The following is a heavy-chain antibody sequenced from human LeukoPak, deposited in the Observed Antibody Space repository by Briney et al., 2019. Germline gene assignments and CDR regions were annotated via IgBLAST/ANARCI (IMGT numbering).Heavy chain of an antibody. CDR3: ARDGLRLGDAFDI. Sequence: PSETLSLTCTVSGGSISSYYWSWIRQPPGKGLEWIGYIYYSGSTNYNPSLKSRVTISVDTSKNQFSLKLSSVTAADTAVYYCARDGLRLGDAFDIWGQGTMVTVSS. CDR2: IYYSGST. J-gene: IGHJ3*02. D-gene: IGHD5/OR15-5a*01. CDR1: GGSISSYY. V-gene: IGHV4-59*01.